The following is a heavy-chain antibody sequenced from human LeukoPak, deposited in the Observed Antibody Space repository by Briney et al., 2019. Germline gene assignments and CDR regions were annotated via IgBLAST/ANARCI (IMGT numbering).Heavy chain of an antibody. CDR2: ISSSSSYI. CDR3: ARQSRGYSYGPMDV. Sequence: GGSLRLSCAASGFTFSSYSMNWVRQAPGKGLEWVSSISSSSSYIYYADSVKGRFTISRDNAKNSLYLQMNSLRAEDTAVYYCARQSRGYSYGPMDVWGQGTTVTVSS. J-gene: IGHJ6*02. D-gene: IGHD5-18*01. V-gene: IGHV3-21*01. CDR1: GFTFSSYS.